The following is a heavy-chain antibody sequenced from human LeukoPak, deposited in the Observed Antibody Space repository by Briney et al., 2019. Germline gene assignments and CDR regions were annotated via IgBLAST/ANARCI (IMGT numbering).Heavy chain of an antibody. CDR3: ARAGDEDY. J-gene: IGHJ4*02. Sequence: SETLSLTCTVSGDSISSGDSYWSWIRQQPGKGLEWIGYIDYSGNTYYNPSLKSRVTISADTSKNQFSLKLSSVTAADTAVYYCARAGDEDYWGQGTLVTVSS. D-gene: IGHD7-27*01. V-gene: IGHV4-31*03. CDR1: GDSISSGDSY. CDR2: IDYSGNT.